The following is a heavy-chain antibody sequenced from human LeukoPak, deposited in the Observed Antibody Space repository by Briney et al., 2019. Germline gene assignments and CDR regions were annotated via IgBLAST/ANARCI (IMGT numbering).Heavy chain of an antibody. J-gene: IGHJ5*02. CDR2: ISSSSSYT. D-gene: IGHD2-2*02. CDR1: GFTFSTYS. Sequence: GGSLRLSCAVPGFTFSTYSMNWAAQPPAKGLEWGSFISSSSSYTYYVDSVKGRFTISRDNAKNSLYLQMNSLRAEDTAVYYCARGSPSSYTTSWFDPWGQGTLVTVSS. V-gene: IGHV3-21*01. CDR3: ARGSPSSYTTSWFDP.